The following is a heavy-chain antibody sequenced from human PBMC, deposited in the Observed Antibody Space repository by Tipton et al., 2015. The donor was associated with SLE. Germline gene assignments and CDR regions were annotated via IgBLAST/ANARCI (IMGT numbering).Heavy chain of an antibody. Sequence: SLRLSCAASGFTFSSYGMHWVRQAPGKGLEWVSSISSSSSYIYYADSVKGRFTISRDNAKNSLYLQMNSLRAEDTALYYCAKVLLYDSSGYWVNAFDIWGQGTMVTVSS. CDR3: AKVLLYDSSGYWVNAFDI. D-gene: IGHD3-22*01. J-gene: IGHJ3*02. V-gene: IGHV3-21*04. CDR2: ISSSSSYI. CDR1: GFTFSSYG.